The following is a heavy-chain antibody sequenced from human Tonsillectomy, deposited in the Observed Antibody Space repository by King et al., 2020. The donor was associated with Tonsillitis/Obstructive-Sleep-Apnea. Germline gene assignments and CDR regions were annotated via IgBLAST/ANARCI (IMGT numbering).Heavy chain of an antibody. Sequence: QLQESGPGLVKPSETLSLTCTVSGGPASSGGVYWSLIRHPPGKGRELIGCIYDSGRTKDNPSRKRRVTISVDTSKNQFSLKLSSVTAADTAVYYCARGHDYSKTGYWGQGTLVTVSS. D-gene: IGHD4-11*01. CDR3: ARGHDYSKTGY. J-gene: IGHJ4*02. CDR2: IYDSGRT. CDR1: GGPASSGGVY. V-gene: IGHV4-61*08.